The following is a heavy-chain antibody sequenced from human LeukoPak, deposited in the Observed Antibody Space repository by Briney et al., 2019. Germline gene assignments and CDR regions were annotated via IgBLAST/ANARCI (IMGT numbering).Heavy chain of an antibody. D-gene: IGHD6-19*01. CDR2: MSSDGGDI. CDR3: SKTIAVADPTDY. J-gene: IGHJ4*02. Sequence: GRSLRLTCAASGFTFSRYGMHWVRQAPGEGLEWLAVMSSDGGDIYYADSVKGRFTISRDNSKNTLYLQMNSLRAEDTAVYYCSKTIAVADPTDYWGQGTLVTVSS. V-gene: IGHV3-30*18. CDR1: GFTFSRYG.